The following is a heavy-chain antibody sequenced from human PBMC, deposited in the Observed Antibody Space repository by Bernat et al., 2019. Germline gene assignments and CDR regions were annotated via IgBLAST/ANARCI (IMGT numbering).Heavy chain of an antibody. CDR1: GGTFSSYA. CDR2: IIPILGIA. CDR3: ARVSLTLAVAGRDY. J-gene: IGHJ4*02. Sequence: QVQLVQSGAEVKKPGSSVKVSCKASGGTFSSYAISWVRQAPGQGLEWMGRIIPILGIANYAQKFQGRVTITADKSTSTAYMELRSLRSDDTAVYYCARVSLTLAVAGRDYWGQGTLVTVSS. D-gene: IGHD6-19*01. V-gene: IGHV1-69*04.